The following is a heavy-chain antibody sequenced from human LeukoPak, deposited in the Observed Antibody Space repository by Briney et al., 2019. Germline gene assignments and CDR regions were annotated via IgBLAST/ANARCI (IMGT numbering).Heavy chain of an antibody. CDR1: GGSISSYY. J-gene: IGHJ6*03. V-gene: IGHV4-59*01. CDR2: IYYSGST. CDR3: ARVPWQLVRGYYYYYMDV. D-gene: IGHD6-6*01. Sequence: SETLSLTCTVSGGSISSYYWSWLRQPPGKGLEWIGYIYYSGSTNYNPSLKSRVTISVDTSKNQFSLKLSSVTAADTAVYYCARVPWQLVRGYYYYYMDVWGKGTTVTVSS.